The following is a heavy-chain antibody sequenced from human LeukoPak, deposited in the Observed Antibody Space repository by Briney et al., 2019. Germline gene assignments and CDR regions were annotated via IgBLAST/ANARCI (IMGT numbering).Heavy chain of an antibody. Sequence: PGGSLRLSCAASGFTFSSYAMSWVRQAPGKGLEWVSAISGSGGSTYYADSVKGRFTISRDNSKNTLYLQMNSLRAEDTAVYYCAKDGFQQWLVIGYDYWGQGTLVTVSS. CDR1: GFTFSSYA. J-gene: IGHJ4*02. V-gene: IGHV3-23*01. D-gene: IGHD6-19*01. CDR3: AKDGFQQWLVIGYDY. CDR2: ISGSGGST.